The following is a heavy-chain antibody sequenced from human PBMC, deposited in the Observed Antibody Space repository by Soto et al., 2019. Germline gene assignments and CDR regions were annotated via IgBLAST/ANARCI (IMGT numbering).Heavy chain of an antibody. D-gene: IGHD2-15*01. Sequence: GASVKVSCKASGYTFTSYGISWVRQAPGQGLEWMGWISAYNGNTKIAQKFQGRVTITRDTSASTAYMELSSLRSEDTAVYYCARDLGGWPDYWGQGTLVTVSS. CDR3: ARDLGGWPDY. CDR2: ISAYNGNT. CDR1: GYTFTSYG. J-gene: IGHJ4*02. V-gene: IGHV1-18*01.